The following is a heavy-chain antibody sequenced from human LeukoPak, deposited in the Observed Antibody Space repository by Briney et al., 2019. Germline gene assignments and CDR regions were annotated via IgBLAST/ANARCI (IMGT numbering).Heavy chain of an antibody. CDR1: GGSISSYY. CDR3: ARALIAVAGTNWFDP. CDR2: IYTSGST. D-gene: IGHD6-19*01. V-gene: IGHV4-4*07. Sequence: SETLSLTCTVSGGSISSYYWSWIRQPAGKGLEWIGRIYTSGSTNYNPSLKSRVTMSVDTSKNQFSLKLSSVTAADMAVYYCARALIAVAGTNWFDPWGQGTLVTVSS. J-gene: IGHJ5*02.